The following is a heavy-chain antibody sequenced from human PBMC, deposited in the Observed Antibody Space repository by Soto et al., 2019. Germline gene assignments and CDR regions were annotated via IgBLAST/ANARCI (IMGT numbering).Heavy chain of an antibody. CDR2: INPKSGGT. Sequence: ASVKVSCKASGYTFTVYYMHWVRQAPGQGLEWMGWINPKSGGTMYPQKFQGRVTMTWDTSISTAYMALTRLRSDDPAVYYCARDLAKADGSAGFVYWGQGTLVTVSS. D-gene: IGHD1-26*01. CDR3: ARDLAKADGSAGFVY. J-gene: IGHJ4*02. CDR1: GYTFTVYY. V-gene: IGHV1-2*02.